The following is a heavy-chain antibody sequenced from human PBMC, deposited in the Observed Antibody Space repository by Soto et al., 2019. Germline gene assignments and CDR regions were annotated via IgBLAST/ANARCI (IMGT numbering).Heavy chain of an antibody. CDR1: VFTFRRYV. CDR3: ARVDQVAGNCYYYYGRLV. D-gene: IGHD5-12*01. Sequence: GGSLRLSCSATVFTFRRYVMHWVRQAPGKGLEWVAIISYDGSNKYYVNSVKGRFTISRDNSKNTLYLQMNSLRAEDTAVYYCARVDQVAGNCYYYYGRLVCG. V-gene: IGHV3-30*03. J-gene: IGHJ6*02. CDR2: ISYDGSNK.